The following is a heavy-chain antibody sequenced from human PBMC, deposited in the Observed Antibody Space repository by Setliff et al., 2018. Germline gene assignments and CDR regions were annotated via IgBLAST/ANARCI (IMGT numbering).Heavy chain of an antibody. Sequence: TSETLSLTCAVYGGSFSGYYWSWIRQPPGKGLEWIGEINHTGSTNYSPSLKSRVTISVDTSKNQFSLKLSSVTAADTAVYYCARGYCNSVGCFFAGWFDPWGQGTQVTVSS. CDR2: INHTGST. D-gene: IGHD2-2*01. CDR3: ARGYCNSVGCFFAGWFDP. J-gene: IGHJ5*02. V-gene: IGHV4-34*01. CDR1: GGSFSGYY.